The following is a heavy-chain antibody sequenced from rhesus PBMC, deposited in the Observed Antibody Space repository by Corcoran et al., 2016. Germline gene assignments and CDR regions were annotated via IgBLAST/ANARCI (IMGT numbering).Heavy chain of an antibody. CDR2: ISDSSGST. CDR1: GGSFSSSNW. CDR3: ARDGGYLLFDY. D-gene: IGHD2-27*01. J-gene: IGHJ4*01. V-gene: IGHV4-65*01. Sequence: QVQLQESGPGLVKPSETLSLTCAVSGGSFSSSNWWSWICQPPGKRLEWIGYISDSSGSTYYNPSLNNRVTISTDTSKNQFSLRQSYVTAAGTAVYYCARDGGYLLFDYWGQGVLVTVSS.